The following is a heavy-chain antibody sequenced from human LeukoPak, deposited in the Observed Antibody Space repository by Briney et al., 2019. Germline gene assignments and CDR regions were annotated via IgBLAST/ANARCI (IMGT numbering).Heavy chain of an antibody. CDR1: GLTFSDYY. D-gene: IGHD5-12*01. Sequence: GRSLRLSCAASGLTFSDYYMSWIRQAPGEGLGWVSCISSSISYTNYADSVTGRFTISSDKAENSLYLQMNSLRAEDTAVYYCARLGWATAPLDYWGQGTLVTVSS. V-gene: IGHV3-11*06. J-gene: IGHJ4*02. CDR3: ARLGWATAPLDY. CDR2: ISSSISYT.